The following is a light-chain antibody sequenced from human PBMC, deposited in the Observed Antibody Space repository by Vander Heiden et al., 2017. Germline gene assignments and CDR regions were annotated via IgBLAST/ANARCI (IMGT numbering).Light chain of an antibody. Sequence: AIRMTQSPSSLSASTGDRVTITCRASQGISSYLAWYQQKPGKAPKLLIYAASTLQSGVPSRFSGSGYGKDFTLTISCRQSEDFAAYYCQQYDSYPQGTFGQGTKVEIK. CDR2: AAS. J-gene: IGKJ1*01. V-gene: IGKV1-8*01. CDR3: QQYDSYPQGT. CDR1: QGISSY.